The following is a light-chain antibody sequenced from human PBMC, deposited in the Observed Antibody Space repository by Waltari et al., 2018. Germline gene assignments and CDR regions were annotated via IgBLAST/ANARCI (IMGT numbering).Light chain of an antibody. CDR2: DDR. CDR3: QVWDSSSDHVI. Sequence: SYVLTQPPSVSVAPGKTAKITCGTNNIGAKGVHWYQHKPGQAPVLVIYDDRDRPSGIPERFSGSNSGDTATLTISRVDAGDGADYYCQVWDSSSDHVIFGGGTKLTVL. V-gene: IGLV3-21*04. CDR1: NIGAKG. J-gene: IGLJ2*01.